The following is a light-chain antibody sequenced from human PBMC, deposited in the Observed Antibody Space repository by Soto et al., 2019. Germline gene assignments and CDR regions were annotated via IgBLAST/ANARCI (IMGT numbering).Light chain of an antibody. V-gene: IGLV1-47*02. CDR2: GNS. Sequence: QSVLTQPPSASGTPGQRVTLSCSGGSSNIGFNAVNWYQQLPGAAPKLLMHGNSQRPSGVPERFSGSKSGTSASLAIIVLRTEDEADYDCAAWDDSLSGVVFGGGTKLTVL. CDR3: AAWDDSLSGVV. J-gene: IGLJ3*02. CDR1: SSNIGFNA.